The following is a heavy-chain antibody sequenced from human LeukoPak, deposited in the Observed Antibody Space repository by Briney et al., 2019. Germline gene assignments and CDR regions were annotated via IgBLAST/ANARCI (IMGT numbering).Heavy chain of an antibody. CDR1: GYSFTSYW. CDR2: IYPGDSDT. V-gene: IGHV5-51*01. D-gene: IGHD2-2*01. Sequence: GESLKISCKGSGYSFTSYWIGWVRQMPGKGLKWMGIIYPGDSDTRYSPSFQGQVTISADKSISTAYLQWSSLKASDTAMYYCATHLGYCSSTSCYPVFDYWGQGTLVTVSS. J-gene: IGHJ4*02. CDR3: ATHLGYCSSTSCYPVFDY.